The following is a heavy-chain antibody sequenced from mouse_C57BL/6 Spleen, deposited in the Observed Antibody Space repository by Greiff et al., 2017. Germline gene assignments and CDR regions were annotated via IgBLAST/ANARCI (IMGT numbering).Heavy chain of an antibody. CDR2: IDPETGGT. V-gene: IGHV1-15*01. CDR1: GYTFTDYE. J-gene: IGHJ4*01. Sequence: QVQLQQSGAELVRPGASVTLSCKASGYTFTDYEMHWVKQTPVHGLEWIGTIDPETGGTAYNQKFKGKAILTADKSSSTAYMELRSLTYEDAAVYYCTADDDYYYDMDYRGQGTSVTVSS. D-gene: IGHD2-3*01. CDR3: TADDDYYYDMDY.